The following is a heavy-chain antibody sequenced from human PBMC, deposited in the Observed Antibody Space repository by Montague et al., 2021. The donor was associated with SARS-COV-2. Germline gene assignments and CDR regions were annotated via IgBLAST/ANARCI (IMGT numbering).Heavy chain of an antibody. D-gene: IGHD3-22*01. V-gene: IGHV4-39*07. Sequence: SETLSLTCTVSGASIRSSDHYWGWIRQPPGKGLEWIGSIYYTGSSYYTPSLTSRLTISVDTSRYQFSPELTSVTAADTAIYYCARAGGFDNSGYVGRLRTYYFDYWGQGLLVTVSS. CDR3: ARAGGFDNSGYVGRLRTYYFDY. CDR2: IYYTGSS. J-gene: IGHJ4*02. CDR1: GASIRSSDHY.